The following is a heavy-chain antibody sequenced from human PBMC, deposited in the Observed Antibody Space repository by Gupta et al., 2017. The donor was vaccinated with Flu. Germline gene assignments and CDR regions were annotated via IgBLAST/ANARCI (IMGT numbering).Heavy chain of an antibody. CDR3: ARDSPIAAAGEFDP. Sequence: WIGSIYHSGSTYYNPSLKSRVTISVDTSKNQFSLKLSSVTAADTAVYYCARDSPIAAAGEFDPWGQGTLVTVSS. J-gene: IGHJ5*02. CDR2: IYHSGST. D-gene: IGHD6-13*01. V-gene: IGHV4-38-2*02.